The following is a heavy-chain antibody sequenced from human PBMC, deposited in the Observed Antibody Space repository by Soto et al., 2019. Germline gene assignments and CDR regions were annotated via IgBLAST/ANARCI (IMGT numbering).Heavy chain of an antibody. Sequence: QVQLVQSGAEVKKPGASVKVSCKASGYTFTSYGISWERQAPGQGREWMGWISAYNGNTNYAQKLQGRVTMNTDTSTSTAYIELRSLRSDDTAVYYCARDSGVSRVGAFDYWGQGTLVTVSS. J-gene: IGHJ4*02. CDR3: ARDSGVSRVGAFDY. D-gene: IGHD1-26*01. V-gene: IGHV1-18*04. CDR1: GYTFTSYG. CDR2: ISAYNGNT.